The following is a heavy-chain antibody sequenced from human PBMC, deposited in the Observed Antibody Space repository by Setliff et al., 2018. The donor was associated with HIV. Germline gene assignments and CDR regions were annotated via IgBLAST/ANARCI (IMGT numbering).Heavy chain of an antibody. D-gene: IGHD3-10*01. Sequence: PETMSPTCTISGGSISSSYLTWTRQPPGKGMEWIGNTHYSGSTNYNPSLKSRVAIPVDTSRSQLSLKLSSVTAADTIVYYCARGRDKYGPIDYWGQGTLVTVSS. CDR2: THYSGST. J-gene: IGHJ4*02. CDR1: GGSISSSY. V-gene: IGHV4-59*01. CDR3: ARGRDKYGPIDY.